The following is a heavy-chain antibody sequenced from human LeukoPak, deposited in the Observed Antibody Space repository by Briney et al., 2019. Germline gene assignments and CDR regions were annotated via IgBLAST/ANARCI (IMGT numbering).Heavy chain of an antibody. CDR3: ARDLLVGSGWAYDAFDI. Sequence: GASVKVSCKASGYTFTSYGISWVRQAPGQALEWMGWISAYNGNTNYAQKLQGRVTMTTDTSTSTAYMELRSLRSDDTAVYYCARDLLVGSGWAYDAFDIWGQGTMVTVSS. V-gene: IGHV1-18*04. J-gene: IGHJ3*02. CDR2: ISAYNGNT. D-gene: IGHD6-19*01. CDR1: GYTFTSYG.